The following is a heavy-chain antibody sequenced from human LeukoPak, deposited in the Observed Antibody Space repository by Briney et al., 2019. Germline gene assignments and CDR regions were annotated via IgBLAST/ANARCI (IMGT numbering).Heavy chain of an antibody. CDR3: ARAVSSSWYLNYYYGMDV. J-gene: IGHJ6*02. CDR2: INPNSGGT. Sequence: ASVKVSCKASGYTFTGYYMHWVRQAPGQGLEWMGWINPNSGGTNYAQKFQGRVTMTRGTSISTAYMELSRLRSDDTAVYYCARAVSSSWYLNYYYGMDVWGQGTTVTVSS. D-gene: IGHD6-13*01. V-gene: IGHV1-2*02. CDR1: GYTFTGYY.